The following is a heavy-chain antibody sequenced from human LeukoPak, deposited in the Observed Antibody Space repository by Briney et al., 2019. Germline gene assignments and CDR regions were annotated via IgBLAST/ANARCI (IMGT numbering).Heavy chain of an antibody. CDR2: IYHSGSI. CDR1: GGSISSRNW. V-gene: IGHV4-4*02. J-gene: IGHJ6*02. Sequence: SETLSLTCAVSGGSISSRNWWSWVRQPPGKGLEWIGEIYHSGSINYNPSLKSRVTISVDKSKDQLSLRLTSVTAADTAVYYCARDNGAIRAYYYHGMDVWGQGTTVTVSS. D-gene: IGHD2-8*01. CDR3: ARDNGAIRAYYYHGMDV.